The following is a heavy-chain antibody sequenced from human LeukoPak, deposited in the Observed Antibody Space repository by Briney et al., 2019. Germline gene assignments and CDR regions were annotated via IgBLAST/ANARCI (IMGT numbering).Heavy chain of an antibody. CDR1: GYTFSSYG. D-gene: IGHD1-26*01. J-gene: IGHJ3*02. Sequence: ASVKVSCKASGYTFSSYGISWVRQAPGQGLDWMGWISANKGNTNYAQKLQGRVTMTTDTSTSTAYMELRSLRSDDTAVYYCARDGELYSGSKGLFDIWGQGTMVTVSS. CDR3: ARDGELYSGSKGLFDI. CDR2: ISANKGNT. V-gene: IGHV1-18*01.